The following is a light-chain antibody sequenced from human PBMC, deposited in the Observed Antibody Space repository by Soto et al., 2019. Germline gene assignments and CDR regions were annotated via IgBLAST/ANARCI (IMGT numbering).Light chain of an antibody. CDR2: NNN. CDR3: AACDDRLDGPV. V-gene: IGLV1-44*01. CDR1: RSNIGSQV. Sequence: QSVLTQPPSASGAPGQRVTISCSGSRSNIGSQVVQGFQHIPGTAPKLLMQNNNERPSGVPDRFSGSKAGTSASLAISGLQSEYEGDYYCAACDDRLDGPVFGGGTTLTVL. J-gene: IGLJ2*01.